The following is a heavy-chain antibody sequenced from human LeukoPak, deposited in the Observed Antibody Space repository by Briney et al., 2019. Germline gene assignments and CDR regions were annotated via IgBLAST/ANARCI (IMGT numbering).Heavy chain of an antibody. Sequence: PSETLSLTCTVSGGSISSYYRSWIRQPPGKGLEWIGYIYYSGSTNYNPSLKSRVTISVDTSKNQFSLKLSSVTAADTAVYYCARAGRPHSSSPDAFDIWGQGTMVTVSS. CDR3: ARAGRPHSSSPDAFDI. J-gene: IGHJ3*02. V-gene: IGHV4-59*12. D-gene: IGHD6-13*01. CDR2: IYYSGST. CDR1: GGSISSYY.